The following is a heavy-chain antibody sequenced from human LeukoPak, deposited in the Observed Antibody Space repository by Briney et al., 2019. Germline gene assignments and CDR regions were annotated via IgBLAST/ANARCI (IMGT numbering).Heavy chain of an antibody. Sequence: GGSLRLSCAASGVTLSNYAMSWVRQAPGKGLEWVSSISGSGGSTYYADSVKGRFTISRDNSKNTLYLQMNSLRAEDTAIYYCAKDTGYVPDAFDIWGQGTMVTVSS. D-gene: IGHD5-12*01. CDR2: ISGSGGST. J-gene: IGHJ3*02. CDR3: AKDTGYVPDAFDI. CDR1: GVTLSNYA. V-gene: IGHV3-23*01.